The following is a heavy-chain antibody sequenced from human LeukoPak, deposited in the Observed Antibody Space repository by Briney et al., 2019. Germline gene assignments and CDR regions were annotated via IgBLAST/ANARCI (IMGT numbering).Heavy chain of an antibody. V-gene: IGHV4-59*01. CDR1: GGSISSYY. D-gene: IGHD1-20*01. CDR3: ARSGAAYNWNDPLYMDV. J-gene: IGHJ6*04. Sequence: SETLSLTCTVSGGSISSYYWSWIRQPPGKGLEWIGYIFYTGTIKYNLSLKSRVTISADTSKNQVSLRLSSVTPGDTAIYYCARSGAAYNWNDPLYMDVWGKGTTVTVSS. CDR2: IFYTGTI.